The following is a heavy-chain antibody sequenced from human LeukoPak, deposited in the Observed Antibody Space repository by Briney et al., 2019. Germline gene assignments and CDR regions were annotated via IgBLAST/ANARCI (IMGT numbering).Heavy chain of an antibody. V-gene: IGHV4-59*01. CDR2: IYYSGSS. CDR3: ARRLYDGSGYYLDY. D-gene: IGHD3-22*01. Sequence: PSETLSLTCSVSGASIRSSYWSWIRQPPGKGLEWIGYIYYSGSSSYNPSLKSRVTISVDTSKNQFSLKLSSVTAADTAIYYCARRLYDGSGYYLDYWGQGTLVTVSS. CDR1: GASIRSSY. J-gene: IGHJ4*02.